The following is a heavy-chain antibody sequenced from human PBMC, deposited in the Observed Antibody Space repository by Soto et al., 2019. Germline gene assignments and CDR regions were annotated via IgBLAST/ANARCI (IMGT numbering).Heavy chain of an antibody. J-gene: IGHJ3*02. CDR2: INAGNGNT. CDR3: AREEEYSSSPVLGVDAFYI. CDR1: GYTFTSYA. Sequence: GASVKVSCKASGYTFTSYAMHWVRQAPGQRLEWMGWINAGNGNTKYSQKFQGRVTIARDTSASTAYMELSSLRSEDTAVYYCAREEEYSSSPVLGVDAFYIRGQGTMVTVS. D-gene: IGHD6-6*01. V-gene: IGHV1-3*01.